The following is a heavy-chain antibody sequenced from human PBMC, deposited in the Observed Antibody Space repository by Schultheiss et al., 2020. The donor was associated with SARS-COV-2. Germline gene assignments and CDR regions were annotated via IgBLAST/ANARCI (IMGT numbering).Heavy chain of an antibody. Sequence: SETLSLTCAVYGGSFSDYCWTWIRQPPGKGLEWIGEINHSGSTNYNPSLKSRVTISVDTSKNQFSLKLSSVTAADTAVYYCARSKQQLGYWYFDLWGRGTLVTVSS. J-gene: IGHJ2*01. CDR1: GGSFSDYC. CDR2: INHSGST. CDR3: ARSKQQLGYWYFDL. V-gene: IGHV4-34*01. D-gene: IGHD6-13*01.